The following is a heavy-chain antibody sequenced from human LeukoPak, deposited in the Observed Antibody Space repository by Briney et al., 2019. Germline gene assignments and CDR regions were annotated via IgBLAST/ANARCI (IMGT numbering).Heavy chain of an antibody. CDR2: IYYSGST. CDR3: ARSYYDYVWGSYRSRGVQD. V-gene: IGHV4-39*01. Sequence: SETLSLTCTVSGGSISSSSYYWGWIRQPPGKGLEWIGSIYYSGSTYYNPSLKSRVTISVDTSKNQFSLKLSSVTAADTAVYYCARSYYDYVWGSYRSRGVQDWGQGTLVTVSS. J-gene: IGHJ4*02. CDR1: GGSISSSSYY. D-gene: IGHD3-16*02.